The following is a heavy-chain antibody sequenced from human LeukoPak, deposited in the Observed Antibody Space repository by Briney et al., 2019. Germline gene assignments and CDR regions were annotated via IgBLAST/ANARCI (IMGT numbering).Heavy chain of an antibody. J-gene: IGHJ4*02. V-gene: IGHV3-23*01. CDR3: AKDRYSGSYSPDY. Sequence: GGSLRLSCEGSGFTFSDAWMNWVRQAPGKGLEWVSAISGSGGSTYYADSVKGRFTISRDNSKNTLYLQMNSLRAEDTAVYYCAKDRYSGSYSPDYWGQGTLVTVSS. CDR2: ISGSGGST. D-gene: IGHD1-26*01. CDR1: GFTFSDAW.